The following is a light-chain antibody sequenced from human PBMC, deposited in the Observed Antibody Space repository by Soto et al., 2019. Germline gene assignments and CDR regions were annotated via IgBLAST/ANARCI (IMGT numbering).Light chain of an antibody. Sequence: EIVLTQSPGTVSLSPGERATLSCRASQSVSSNYLAWYQQKPGQAPRLLIYGASSRATGIPDRFSGSGSGTDFTLTISRLEPEHFAVYYCQQYGNSPPITFGKGTRLEIK. CDR3: QQYGNSPPIT. V-gene: IGKV3-20*01. CDR1: QSVSSNY. CDR2: GAS. J-gene: IGKJ5*01.